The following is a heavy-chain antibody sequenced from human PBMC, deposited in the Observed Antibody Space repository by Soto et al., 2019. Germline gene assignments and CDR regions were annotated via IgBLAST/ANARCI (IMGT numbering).Heavy chain of an antibody. CDR3: AGSEPAGHKGFDI. D-gene: IGHD6-19*01. CDR1: GGTFSSSA. Sequence: QVQLEQSGAEVRKPGSSVKVSCKASGGTFSSSAINWLRQAPGQGPEWMGGIIPTIGTSNYIPKLRGRVTLTADTSKNTAYVEDISLTSEDTAMYFCAGSEPAGHKGFDIWGQAAMVTVSA. J-gene: IGHJ3*02. CDR2: IIPTIGTS. V-gene: IGHV1-69*06.